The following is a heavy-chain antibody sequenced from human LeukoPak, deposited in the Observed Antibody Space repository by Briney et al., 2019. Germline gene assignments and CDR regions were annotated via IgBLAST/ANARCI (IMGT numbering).Heavy chain of an antibody. V-gene: IGHV1-69*06. CDR3: ARDYYDSRAVGY. CDR1: GGTFSSYA. D-gene: IGHD3-22*01. Sequence: SVKVSCKASGGTFSSYAISWVRQAPGQGLEWMGGIIPIFGTANYAQKFQGRVTITADKSTSTAYMELSSLRSEDTAVYYCARDYYDSRAVGYWGQGTLVTVSS. CDR2: IIPIFGTA. J-gene: IGHJ4*02.